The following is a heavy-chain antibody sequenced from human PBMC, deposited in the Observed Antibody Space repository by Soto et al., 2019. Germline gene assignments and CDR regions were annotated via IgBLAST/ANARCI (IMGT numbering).Heavy chain of an antibody. CDR2: ISSSSSNI. CDR3: ARAGRYLRHALDL. J-gene: IGHJ3*01. Sequence: QNPGKGLEWVSSISSSSSNIYYADSVKGRFTISRANAKNSLYLQMNSLRAEDTAVYYCARAGRYLRHALDLWGHGTIVTVSS. D-gene: IGHD1-1*01. V-gene: IGHV3-21*01.